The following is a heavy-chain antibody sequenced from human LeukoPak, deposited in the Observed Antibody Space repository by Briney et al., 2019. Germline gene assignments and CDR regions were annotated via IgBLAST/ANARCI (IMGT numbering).Heavy chain of an antibody. Sequence: SETLSLTCTVSGGSISSGGYYWSWLRQHPGKGLEWIGYIYYSGSTYYNPSLKSRVTISVDTSKNQFSLKLSSVTAADTAVYYCARDRPLARCGGDCYPRGGDYYYGMDVWGQGTTVTVSS. CDR3: ARDRPLARCGGDCYPRGGDYYYGMDV. J-gene: IGHJ6*02. D-gene: IGHD2-21*02. CDR2: IYYSGST. V-gene: IGHV4-31*03. CDR1: GGSISSGGYY.